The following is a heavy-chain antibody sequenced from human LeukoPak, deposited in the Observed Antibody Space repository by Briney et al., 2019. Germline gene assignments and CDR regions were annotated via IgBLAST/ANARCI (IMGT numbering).Heavy chain of an antibody. Sequence: GRSLRLSCAASGFTFDDYAMHWVRQAPGKGLEWVSGISWNSGSIGYADSVKGRFTISRDNAKNLLYLQMNSLRAEDTALYYCAKGAAAAGFFDYWGQGTLVTVSS. CDR3: AKGAAAAGFFDY. V-gene: IGHV3-9*01. D-gene: IGHD6-13*01. CDR1: GFTFDDYA. J-gene: IGHJ4*02. CDR2: ISWNSGSI.